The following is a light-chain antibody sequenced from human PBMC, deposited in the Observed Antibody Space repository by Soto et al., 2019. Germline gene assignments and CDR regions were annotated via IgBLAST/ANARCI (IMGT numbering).Light chain of an antibody. CDR1: SSDVGNYNL. CDR2: EGT. Sequence: QSVLTQPASGYGSPRQSIAISCTGTSSDVGNYNLVSWYQQHSGKAPKLMIYEGTKRPSGVSDRFSGSKSGNTASLTISGLQAEDEADYYCCSYASTGTYVFGTGTKATVL. J-gene: IGLJ1*01. V-gene: IGLV2-23*01. CDR3: CSYASTGTYV.